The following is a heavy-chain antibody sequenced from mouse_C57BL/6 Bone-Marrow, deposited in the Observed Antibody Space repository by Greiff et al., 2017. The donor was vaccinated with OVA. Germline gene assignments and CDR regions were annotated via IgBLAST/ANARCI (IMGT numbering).Heavy chain of an antibody. CDR2: ISNLAYSI. Sequence: EVQLMESGGGLVQPGGSLKLSCAASGFTFSDYGMAWVRQAPRKGPEWVAFISNLAYSIYYADTVTGRFTISRENAKNTLYLEMSSLRSEDTAMYYCARHGSYYGSSRHWYFDVWGTGTTVTVSS. V-gene: IGHV5-15*01. D-gene: IGHD1-1*01. CDR1: GFTFSDYG. CDR3: ARHGSYYGSSRHWYFDV. J-gene: IGHJ1*03.